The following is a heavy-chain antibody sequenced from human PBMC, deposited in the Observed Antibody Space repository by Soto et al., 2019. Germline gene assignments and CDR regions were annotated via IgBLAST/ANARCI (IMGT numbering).Heavy chain of an antibody. D-gene: IGHD6-13*01. V-gene: IGHV1-69*01. CDR2: IIPIFGTE. J-gene: IGHJ6*02. Sequence: QVQLVQSGAEVKKPGSSVRVSCKASGGTFSSYAISWVRQAPGQGLEWLGGIIPIFGTENYAQKFQGRVTITADESTSTAYMELRSLRSEETAVYYWERGRIAGSKYFNVMDVWGQGTTVTVSS. CDR3: ERGRIAGSKYFNVMDV. CDR1: GGTFSSYA.